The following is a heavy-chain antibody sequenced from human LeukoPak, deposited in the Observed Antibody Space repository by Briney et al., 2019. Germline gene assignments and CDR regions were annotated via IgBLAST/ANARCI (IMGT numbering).Heavy chain of an antibody. Sequence: SETLSLTCTVSGGSFGYYSWSWIRQPPGKGLEWIGYIYYNGNTNYNPSLKSRVTISVDTSKNQFSLKLSSVTAADTAVYYCARDGVLGGLFVWDYWGQGTLVTVSS. CDR2: IYYNGNT. J-gene: IGHJ4*02. V-gene: IGHV4-59*01. CDR3: ARDGVLGGLFVWDY. CDR1: GGSFGYYS. D-gene: IGHD3-16*01.